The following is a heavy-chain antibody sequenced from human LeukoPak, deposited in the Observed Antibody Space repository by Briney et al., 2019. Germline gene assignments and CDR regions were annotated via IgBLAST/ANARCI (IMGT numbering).Heavy chain of an antibody. Sequence: GGSLRLSCVASGFTFSFYWMGWVRQAPGKGLEWVANIKQDGSEKYYVDSVKGRFTISRDNAKNSLYLQMNSLRAEDTAVYYCARKGWYSGWTYFDYWGQGTLVTVSS. J-gene: IGHJ4*02. D-gene: IGHD6-19*01. V-gene: IGHV3-7*02. CDR1: GFTFSFYW. CDR3: ARKGWYSGWTYFDY. CDR2: IKQDGSEK.